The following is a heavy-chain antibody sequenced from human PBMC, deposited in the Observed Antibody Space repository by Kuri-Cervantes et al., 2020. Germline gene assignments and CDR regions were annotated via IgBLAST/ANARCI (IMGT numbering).Heavy chain of an antibody. J-gene: IGHJ6*02. CDR2: ISYDGSNK. CDR1: GFTFSSYG. Sequence: GESLKISCAASGFTFSSYGMHWVRQAPGKGLEWVAVISYDGSNKYYADSVKGQFTISRDNSKNTLYLQMNSLRAEDTAVYYCARDPEQLVVGDYYYYGMDVWGQGTTVTVSS. V-gene: IGHV3-30*03. CDR3: ARDPEQLVVGDYYYYGMDV. D-gene: IGHD6-13*01.